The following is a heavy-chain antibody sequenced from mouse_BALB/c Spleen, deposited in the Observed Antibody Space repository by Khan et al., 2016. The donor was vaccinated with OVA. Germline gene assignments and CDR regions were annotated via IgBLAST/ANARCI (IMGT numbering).Heavy chain of an antibody. CDR2: INTYTGKP. CDR1: GFTFTNYG. Sequence: QIQGGKDGPELKKPGETVQISCKASGFTFTNYGMNWVKQAPGKGLKWMGWINTYTGKPTFDDDFKGRFAFSLETSASTAYLQINSLKNEDTATYFCARVGYNGTMDCWGQGTSVTVSS. J-gene: IGHJ4*01. V-gene: IGHV9-3-1*01. CDR3: ARVGYNGTMDC. D-gene: IGHD2-14*01.